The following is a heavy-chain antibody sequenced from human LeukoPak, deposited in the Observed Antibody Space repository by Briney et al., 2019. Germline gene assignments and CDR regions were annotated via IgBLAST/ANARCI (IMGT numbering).Heavy chain of an antibody. V-gene: IGHV4-39*01. Sequence: SETLSLTCTVSGGSISGYYWGWIRQPPGKGLEWIGTIYYSGSTYHNPSLKSRVTISVDTSKKQFSLKLSSVTAADTAVYYCARGYSYGYSYYFDYWGQGTLVTVSS. D-gene: IGHD5-18*01. CDR1: GGSISGYY. J-gene: IGHJ4*02. CDR2: IYYSGST. CDR3: ARGYSYGYSYYFDY.